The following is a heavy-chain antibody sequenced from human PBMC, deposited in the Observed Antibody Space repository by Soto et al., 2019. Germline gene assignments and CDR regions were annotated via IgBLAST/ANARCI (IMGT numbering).Heavy chain of an antibody. V-gene: IGHV1-69*01. CDR3: ARIDYSNYVDYYYYGMDV. CDR2: IIPIFGTA. CDR1: GGTFSSYA. J-gene: IGHJ6*02. Sequence: QVQLVQSGAEVKKPGSSVKVSCKASGGTFSSYAISWVRQAPGQGLEWMGGIIPIFGTANYAQKFQGRVTITADQSTSTAYMELSSLRSEDTAVYYCARIDYSNYVDYYYYGMDVWGQGTTVPVSS. D-gene: IGHD4-4*01.